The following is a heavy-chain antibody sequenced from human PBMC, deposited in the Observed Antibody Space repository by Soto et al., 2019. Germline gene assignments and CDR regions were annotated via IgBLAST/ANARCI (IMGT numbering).Heavy chain of an antibody. V-gene: IGHV2-5*02. CDR3: VQGRWDYGSGDY. CDR2: IYWDDDK. D-gene: IGHD3-10*01. CDR1: GFSLSTSGVG. Sequence: QITLKESGPTLVKPTQTLTLTCTFSGFSLSTSGVGVGWVRQPPGKAREWLALIYWDDDKRYSPSLKNRLTITRDTSKNQVVLTRTNMDPGDTATYSCVQGRWDYGSGDYGGQGTLVTVSS. J-gene: IGHJ4*02.